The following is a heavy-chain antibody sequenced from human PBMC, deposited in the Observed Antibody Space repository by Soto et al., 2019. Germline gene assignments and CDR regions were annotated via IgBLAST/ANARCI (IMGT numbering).Heavy chain of an antibody. CDR2: IYPGDSDT. CDR3: ARQDGGGIYYFDY. D-gene: IGHD2-15*01. J-gene: IGHJ4*02. V-gene: IGHV5-51*01. CDR1: DYSFPIYW. Sequence: PGESLKISCKGSDYSFPIYWIAWVRQMPGKGLEWMGIIYPGDSDTRYRPSFQGQVTISADKSTSTAYLQWASLKASDSAMYYCARQDGGGIYYFDYWGQGILVTVSS.